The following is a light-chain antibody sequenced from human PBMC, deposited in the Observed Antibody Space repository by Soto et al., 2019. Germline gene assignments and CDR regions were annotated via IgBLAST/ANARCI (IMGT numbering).Light chain of an antibody. J-gene: IGKJ4*01. Sequence: MTQSPSSVSASVGDRVTITCRASQGFSTWLAWYRRKPGRAPELLIYSASSLHSGVPSRFSGSGSGTDFTLTISSLQPEDFATYYCQQANSFPRTFGGGTEVEIK. V-gene: IGKV1-12*01. CDR1: QGFSTW. CDR3: QQANSFPRT. CDR2: SAS.